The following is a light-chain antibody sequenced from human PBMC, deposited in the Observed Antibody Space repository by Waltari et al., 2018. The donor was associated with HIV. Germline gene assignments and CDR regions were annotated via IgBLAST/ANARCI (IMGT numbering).Light chain of an antibody. CDR1: SSDVGSYNL. CDR3: CSYAPSGTYV. Sequence: QSALTQPASVSGSPGQSITLSCTGTSSDVGSYNLVSWYQHHPGKAPQLMIYEVSKRPSGVSKRVSGSKSGNTASLTISGLQAEDEADYYCCSYAPSGTYVFGTGTKITVL. V-gene: IGLV2-23*02. J-gene: IGLJ1*01. CDR2: EVS.